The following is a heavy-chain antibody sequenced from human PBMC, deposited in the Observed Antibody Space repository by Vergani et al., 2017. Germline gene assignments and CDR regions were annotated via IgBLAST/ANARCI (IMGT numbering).Heavy chain of an antibody. Sequence: EVQLVESGGGLIQPGGSLRLSCAASGFTVSSNYMSWVRQAPGKGLEWVSVIYSGGSTYYADSVKGRFTISRDNSKNTLYLKMNRLRAEDTAVYYCARGRLSVPKLSPYYYYGMDVGGRGSTVTVSP. V-gene: IGHV3-53*01. CDR2: IYSGGST. D-gene: IGHD2-15*01. J-gene: IGHJ6*01. CDR1: GFTVSSNY. CDR3: ARGRLSVPKLSPYYYYGMDV.